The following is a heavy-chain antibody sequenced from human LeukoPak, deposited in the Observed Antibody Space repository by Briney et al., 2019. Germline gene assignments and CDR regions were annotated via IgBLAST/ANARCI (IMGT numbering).Heavy chain of an antibody. J-gene: IGHJ4*02. Sequence: GGSLRLSCAASGFTLSRYWMHWVRQAPGKGLVWVSRINTDGSSTRYADSVEGRFTISRDNAKNTLYLQMNSLRAEDTAVYYCARDRWPSGFDSWGQGTLVTVSS. V-gene: IGHV3-74*01. D-gene: IGHD1-14*01. CDR1: GFTLSRYW. CDR3: ARDRWPSGFDS. CDR2: INTDGSST.